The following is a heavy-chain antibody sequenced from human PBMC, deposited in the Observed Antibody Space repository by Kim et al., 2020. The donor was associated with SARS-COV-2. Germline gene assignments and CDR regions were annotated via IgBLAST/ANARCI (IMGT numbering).Heavy chain of an antibody. Sequence: GGSLRLSCAASGFTFSNAWMSWVRQAPGKGLEWVGRIKSKTDGGTTDYAAPVKGRFTISRDDSKNTLYLQMNSLKTEDTAVYYCTTDQSPTVTNYYFDYWGQGTLVTVSS. CDR1: GFTFSNAW. CDR2: IKSKTDGGTT. CDR3: TTDQSPTVTNYYFDY. J-gene: IGHJ4*02. V-gene: IGHV3-15*01. D-gene: IGHD4-17*01.